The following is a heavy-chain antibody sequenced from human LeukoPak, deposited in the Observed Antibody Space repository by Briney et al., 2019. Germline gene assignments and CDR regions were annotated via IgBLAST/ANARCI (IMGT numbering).Heavy chain of an antibody. D-gene: IGHD1-26*01. CDR3: TRGSLSGSSRDY. CDR2: MNPYTGDT. J-gene: IGHJ4*02. V-gene: IGHV1-8*01. CDR1: GYTFTGYD. Sequence: ASVRVSCKASGYTFTGYDINWVRQATGQGLEWMGWMNPYTGDTGYAQKVQGRVTMTRNASVDTAYMELSGLRSEDTAVYYCTRGSLSGSSRDYWGQGTLVTVSS.